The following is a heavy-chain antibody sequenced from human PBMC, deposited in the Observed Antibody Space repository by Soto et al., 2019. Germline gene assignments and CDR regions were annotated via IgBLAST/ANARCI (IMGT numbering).Heavy chain of an antibody. CDR2: MNPNSGNT. D-gene: IGHD3-10*01. Sequence: ASVKVSCKASGYTFTSYDINWVRQATGQGREWMGWMNPNSGNTGYAQKFQGRVTMTRNNSISTAYMELSSLRSEDTAVYYCSGTSPLLLVFGELLSNGYGMDVWGQGTTLTVSS. CDR1: GYTFTSYD. CDR3: SGTSPLLLVFGELLSNGYGMDV. V-gene: IGHV1-8*01. J-gene: IGHJ6*02.